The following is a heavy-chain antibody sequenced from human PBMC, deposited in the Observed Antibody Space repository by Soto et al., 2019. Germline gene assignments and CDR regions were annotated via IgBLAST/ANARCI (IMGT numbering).Heavy chain of an antibody. CDR1: GGSISSNW. CDR3: ARVTAAATFDY. V-gene: IGHV4-59*01. J-gene: IGHJ4*02. CDR2: IYYSGST. Sequence: SETLSLTCAVSGGSISSNWWTWVRQPPGKGLEWIGYIYYSGSTNYNPSLKSRVTISVDTSKNHFSVKLNSVTAADTAVYYCARVTAAATFDYWGQGTLVTVSS. D-gene: IGHD6-25*01.